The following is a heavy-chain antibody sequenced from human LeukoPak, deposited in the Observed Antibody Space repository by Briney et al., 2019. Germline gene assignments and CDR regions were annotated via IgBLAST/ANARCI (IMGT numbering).Heavy chain of an antibody. CDR3: TTPPPLVVPAANDPYYSPNYYYYYYMDV. D-gene: IGHD2-2*01. J-gene: IGHJ6*03. V-gene: IGHV3-15*01. CDR1: GFTFSNAW. CDR2: IKSKTDGGTT. Sequence: GGSLRLSCAASGFTFSNAWMSWVRQAPGKGLEWVGRIKSKTDGGTTDYAAPVKGRFTISRDDSKNTLYLQMNSLKTEDTAVYYCTTPPPLVVPAANDPYYSPNYYYYYYMDVWGKGTTVTISS.